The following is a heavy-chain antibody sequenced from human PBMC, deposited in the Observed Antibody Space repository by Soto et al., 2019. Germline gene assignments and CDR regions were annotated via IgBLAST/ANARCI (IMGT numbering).Heavy chain of an antibody. V-gene: IGHV1-2*02. CDR2: INPNSGGT. J-gene: IGHJ4*02. CDR1: GYTFTGYY. D-gene: IGHD6-19*01. CDR3: ARAVAGPDHYFDY. Sequence: ASVKVSCKASGYTFTGYYMHWVRQAPGQGLEWMGWINPNSGGTNYAQKFQGRVTMTRDTSIGTAYMELSRLRSDDTAVYYCARAVAGPDHYFDYWGQGTLVTVSS.